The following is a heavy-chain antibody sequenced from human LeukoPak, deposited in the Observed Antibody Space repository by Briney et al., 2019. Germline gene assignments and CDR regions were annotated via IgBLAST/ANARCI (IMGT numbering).Heavy chain of an antibody. J-gene: IGHJ4*02. V-gene: IGHV3-23*01. Sequence: GGSLRLSCAASGFTFNNYAMSWVRQAPGKGLEWVSGISGSGGTTYYADSVTGRFTISRDTSKNTLYLQMNSLRAEDTAVYYCATDPWYYSEVVYWGQGTLVTVSS. CDR1: GFTFNNYA. CDR3: ATDPWYYSEVVY. D-gene: IGHD3-22*01. CDR2: ISGSGGTT.